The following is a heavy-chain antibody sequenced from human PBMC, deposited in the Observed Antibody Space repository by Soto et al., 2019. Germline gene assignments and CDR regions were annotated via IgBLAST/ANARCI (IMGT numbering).Heavy chain of an antibody. CDR3: ARDHSGGNLYSDSGC. CDR2: ISTDGSNK. CDR1: GFIFNKYG. J-gene: IGHJ4*02. Sequence: QVQLVESGGGVVQPGRSLRLSCADSGFIFNKYGMHWVRQAPGKGLEWVAFISTDGSNKEYADSVRGRFTISRDNSRSTLFLQMNSLTVEDTAVFYCARDHSGGNLYSDSGCWGQGTPVTV. V-gene: IGHV3-30*03. D-gene: IGHD4-17*01.